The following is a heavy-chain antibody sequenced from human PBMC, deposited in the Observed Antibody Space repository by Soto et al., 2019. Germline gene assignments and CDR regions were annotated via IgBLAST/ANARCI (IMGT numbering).Heavy chain of an antibody. D-gene: IGHD6-19*01. Sequence: SETLSLTCTVSGGSISSYYWSWIRQPPGKGLEWIGYIYYSGSTNYNPSLKSRVTISVDTSKNQFSLKLSSVTAADTAVYYCETGYSSGWYPHFDYWGQGTLVTVSS. CDR2: IYYSGST. CDR1: GGSISSYY. CDR3: ETGYSSGWYPHFDY. J-gene: IGHJ4*02. V-gene: IGHV4-59*01.